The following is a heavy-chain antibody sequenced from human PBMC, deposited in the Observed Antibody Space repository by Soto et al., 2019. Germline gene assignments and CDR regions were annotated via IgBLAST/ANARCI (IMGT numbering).Heavy chain of an antibody. CDR3: AKKQGSSGSLGY. D-gene: IGHD6-19*01. CDR2: ISGSGGST. J-gene: IGHJ4*02. V-gene: IGHV3-23*01. Sequence: GGSLRLSCAASGFTFSSYAMSWVRQAPGKGLERVSAISGSGGSTYYADSVKGRFTISRDNSKNTLYLQMNSLRAEDTAVYYCAKKQGSSGSLGYRGQGTLVTVSS. CDR1: GFTFSSYA.